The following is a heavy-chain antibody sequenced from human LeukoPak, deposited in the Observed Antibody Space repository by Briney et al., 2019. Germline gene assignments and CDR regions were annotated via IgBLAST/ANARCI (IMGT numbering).Heavy chain of an antibody. D-gene: IGHD3-3*01. CDR1: GYTFTGYY. Sequence: ASAKVSCKASGYTFTGYYMHWVRQAPGQGLEWMGWINPNSGGTNYAQKFQGRVTMTGDTSISTAYMELSRLRSDDTAVYYCARGVGDFWSGYQPFDYWGQGTLVTVSS. CDR3: ARGVGDFWSGYQPFDY. CDR2: INPNSGGT. V-gene: IGHV1-2*02. J-gene: IGHJ4*02.